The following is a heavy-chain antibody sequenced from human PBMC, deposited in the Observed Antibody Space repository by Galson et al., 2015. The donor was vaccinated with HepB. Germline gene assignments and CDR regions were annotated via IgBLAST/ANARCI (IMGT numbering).Heavy chain of an antibody. D-gene: IGHD1-1*01. CDR2: ISYDGSNK. CDR1: GFTFSSYA. V-gene: IGHV3-30-3*01. Sequence: SLRLSCAASGFTFSSYAMHWVRQAPGKGLEWVAVISYDGSNKYYADSVKGRFTISRDNSKNTLYLQMNSLRAEDTAVYYCARPANWNDVGAFDYWGQGTLVTVSS. J-gene: IGHJ4*02. CDR3: ARPANWNDVGAFDY.